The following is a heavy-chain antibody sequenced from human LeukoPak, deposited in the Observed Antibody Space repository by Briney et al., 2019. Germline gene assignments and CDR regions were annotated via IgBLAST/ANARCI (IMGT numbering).Heavy chain of an antibody. D-gene: IGHD3-10*01. V-gene: IGHV4-39*07. CDR2: VYYTGRT. CDR3: ACQRATKGSTYYYMDV. J-gene: IGHJ6*03. Sequence: PSETLSLTCTVSGFSISSSAYNWGWIRQPAGKGLEWIGSVYYTGRTDYNPSLQSRVTVTADMSTNKFSLKLMSVTAADTGVYFCACQRATKGSTYYYMDVWGKGTTVIVSS. CDR1: GFSISSSAYN.